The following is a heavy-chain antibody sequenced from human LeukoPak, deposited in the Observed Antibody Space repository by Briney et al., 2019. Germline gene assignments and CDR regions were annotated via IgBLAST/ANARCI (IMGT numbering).Heavy chain of an antibody. J-gene: IGHJ4*02. CDR2: IRSKAYGGTT. V-gene: IGHV3-49*03. CDR1: GFTFGDYA. Sequence: QPGGSLRLSCTASGFTFGDYAMSWFRQAPGKGLEWVGFIRSKAYGGTTEYAASVKGRFTISRDDSKSIAYLQMNSLKTEDTAVYYCTRGYSYGYNPGALAIGGFRKFDYWGQGTLVTVSS. D-gene: IGHD5-18*01. CDR3: TRGYSYGYNPGALAIGGFRKFDY.